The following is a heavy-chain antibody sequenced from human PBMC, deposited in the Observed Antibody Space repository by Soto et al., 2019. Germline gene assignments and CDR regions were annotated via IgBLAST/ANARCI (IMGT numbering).Heavy chain of an antibody. CDR3: AKVPYYDFWSGYLGQFWFDP. D-gene: IGHD3-3*01. V-gene: IGHV3-23*01. Sequence: PGGSLRLSCAASGFTFSSYAMSWVRQAPGKGLEWVSAISGSGGSTYYADSVKGRFTISRDNSKNTLYLQMNSLRAEDTAVYYCAKVPYYDFWSGYLGQFWFDPWGQGTLVTVSS. CDR2: ISGSGGST. CDR1: GFTFSSYA. J-gene: IGHJ5*02.